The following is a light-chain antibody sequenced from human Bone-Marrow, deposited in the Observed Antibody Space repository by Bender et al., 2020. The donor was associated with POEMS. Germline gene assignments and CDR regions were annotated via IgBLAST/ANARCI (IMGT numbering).Light chain of an antibody. J-gene: IGLJ1*01. CDR3: NSFTTTNTPL. V-gene: IGLV2-14*02. Sequence: QSALTQPASVSGSPGQSITISCTGTSSDVGSYNLVSWYQLHPGKAPKLMIYEVSKRPSGVSNRFSGSKSGNTASLTISGLQAEDEADYYCNSFTTTNTPLFGSGTKVTVL. CDR2: EVS. CDR1: SSDVGSYNL.